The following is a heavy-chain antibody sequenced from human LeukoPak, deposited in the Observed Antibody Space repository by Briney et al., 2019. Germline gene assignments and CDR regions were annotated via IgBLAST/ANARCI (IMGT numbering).Heavy chain of an antibody. D-gene: IGHD3-10*01. V-gene: IGHV1-69*04. CDR3: ARDGSVGSNIDYYGSGSYYRPHAY. CDR2: IILILGIA. CDR1: GGTFSSYA. Sequence: SVKVSCKASGGTFSSYAISWVRQAPGQGLEWMGRIILILGIANYAQKFQGRVTITADKSTSTAYMELSSLRSEDTAVYYCARDGSVGSNIDYYGSGSYYRPHAYWGQGTLVTVSS. J-gene: IGHJ4*02.